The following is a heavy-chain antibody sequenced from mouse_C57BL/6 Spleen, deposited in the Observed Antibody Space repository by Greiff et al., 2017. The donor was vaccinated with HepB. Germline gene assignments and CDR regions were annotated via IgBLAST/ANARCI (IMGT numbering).Heavy chain of an antibody. CDR3: ASSSPRYFDV. Sequence: EVQGVESGGDLVKPGGSLKLSCAASGFTFSSYGMSWVRQTPDKRLEWVATISSGGSYTYYPDSVKGRFTISRDNAKNTLYLQMSSLKSEDTAMYYCASSSPRYFDVWGTGTTVTVSS. V-gene: IGHV5-6*01. CDR1: GFTFSSYG. J-gene: IGHJ1*03. CDR2: ISSGGSYT. D-gene: IGHD1-1*01.